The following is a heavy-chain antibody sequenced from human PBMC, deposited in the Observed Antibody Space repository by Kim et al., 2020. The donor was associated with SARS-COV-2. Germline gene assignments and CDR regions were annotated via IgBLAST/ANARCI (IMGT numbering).Heavy chain of an antibody. J-gene: IGHJ4*02. D-gene: IGHD4-17*01. CDR3: ARTVDYFDY. V-gene: IGHV4-39*07. Sequence: GSTSSTPSFRSRVTISVDTSKNQFSLKLSSVTAADTAVYYCARTVDYFDYWGQGTLVTVSS. CDR2: GST.